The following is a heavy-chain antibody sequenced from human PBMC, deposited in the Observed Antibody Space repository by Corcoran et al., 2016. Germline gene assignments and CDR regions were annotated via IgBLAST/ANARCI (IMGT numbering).Heavy chain of an antibody. Sequence: EVQLVESGGGLIQPGGSLRLSCAVSGFDVSSNYMNWVRQAPGTGLEWVSVIYSGGNTYYADSVKGRFTISRDTSKNTLYLQMNRLRDEDTAVYYCTKGLGYYAILTGYGSWGQGTLVTVSS. J-gene: IGHJ4*02. CDR2: IYSGGNT. D-gene: IGHD3-9*01. CDR3: TKGLGYYAILTGYGS. V-gene: IGHV3-53*01. CDR1: GFDVSSNY.